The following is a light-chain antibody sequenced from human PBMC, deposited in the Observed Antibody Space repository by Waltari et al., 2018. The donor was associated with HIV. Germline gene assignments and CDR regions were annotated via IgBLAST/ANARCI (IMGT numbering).Light chain of an antibody. Sequence: QSVLTQPPSVSGAPGQRVSISCTGSSSNLGAGFDAQWYQQLPGAAPRLLIYYNNKRPSGVPGRFSGSRSGTSASLAITGLQGDDEADYYCQSFDSGLTAVVFGGGTKLTVL. J-gene: IGLJ2*01. V-gene: IGLV1-40*01. CDR2: YNN. CDR3: QSFDSGLTAVV. CDR1: SSNLGAGFD.